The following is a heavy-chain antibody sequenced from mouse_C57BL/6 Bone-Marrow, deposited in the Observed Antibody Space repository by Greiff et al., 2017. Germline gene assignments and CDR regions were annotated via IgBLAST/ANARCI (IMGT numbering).Heavy chain of an antibody. V-gene: IGHV1-55*01. J-gene: IGHJ1*03. CDR3: ARRDYGSSYVYWYFDV. CDR2: IYPGSGST. Sequence: QVQLQQPGAELVKPGASVKMSCKASGYTFTSYWITWVKQRPGQGLEWIGDIYPGSGSTNYNEKFKSKATLTVDTSSSTAYMQLRSLTSEDSAVYYCARRDYGSSYVYWYFDVWGTGTTVTVAS. CDR1: GYTFTSYW. D-gene: IGHD1-1*01.